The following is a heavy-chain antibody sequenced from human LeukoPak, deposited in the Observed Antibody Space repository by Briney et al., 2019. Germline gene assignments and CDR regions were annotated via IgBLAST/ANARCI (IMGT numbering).Heavy chain of an antibody. Sequence: VASVKVSCKASGYTFTSYAMHWVRQAPGQRLEWMGWINAGNGNTKYSQEFQGRVTITRDTSASTAYMELSSLRSEDMAVYYCAREGAVEGSGYYYYDYWGQGTLVTVSS. CDR2: INAGNGNT. J-gene: IGHJ4*02. CDR1: GYTFTSYA. CDR3: AREGAVEGSGYYYYDY. D-gene: IGHD3-22*01. V-gene: IGHV1-3*03.